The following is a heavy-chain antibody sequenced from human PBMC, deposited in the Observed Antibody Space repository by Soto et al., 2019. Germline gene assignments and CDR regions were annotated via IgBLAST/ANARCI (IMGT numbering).Heavy chain of an antibody. Sequence: ASVKVSCKTSGYTFNTYGITWVRQAPGQGLEWMGWISAYNGNTNYAQKLQGRVTMTTDTSTSTAYMELRSLRSDDTAVYYCARSRGGYDKVLDYWGQGTLVTVSS. V-gene: IGHV1-18*01. CDR1: GYTFNTYG. CDR3: ARSRGGYDKVLDY. J-gene: IGHJ4*02. D-gene: IGHD5-12*01. CDR2: ISAYNGNT.